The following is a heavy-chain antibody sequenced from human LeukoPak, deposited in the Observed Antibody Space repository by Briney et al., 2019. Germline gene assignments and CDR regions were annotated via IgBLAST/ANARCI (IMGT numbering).Heavy chain of an antibody. D-gene: IGHD3-3*01. J-gene: IGHJ3*01. Sequence: PSETLSLTCTVSGASISSNGYSWNWIRQSPDKGLEWLGRVFTTGSTNYNPSLKSRVSIAVDTSKNQFYLRLNSVTAADTAVYYCATINLGVPRGDAFDFWGQGTIVTVSS. CDR2: VFTTGST. V-gene: IGHV4-61*02. CDR3: ATINLGVPRGDAFDF. CDR1: GASISSNGYS.